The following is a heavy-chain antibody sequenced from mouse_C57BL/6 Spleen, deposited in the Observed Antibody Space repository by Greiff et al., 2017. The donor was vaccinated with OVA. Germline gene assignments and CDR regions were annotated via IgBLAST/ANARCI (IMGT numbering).Heavy chain of an antibody. Sequence: VQLQQSGPELVKPGASVKISCKASGYSFTGYYMNWVKQSPEKSLEWIGAINPSTGGTTYNQTFKAKATLTVDKSSSTAYMQLKSLTSEDSAVYYCARYDGPRYAMDYWGQGTSVTVSS. CDR2: INPSTGGT. J-gene: IGHJ4*01. CDR1: GYSFTGYY. CDR3: ARYDGPRYAMDY. V-gene: IGHV1-42*01. D-gene: IGHD1-1*02.